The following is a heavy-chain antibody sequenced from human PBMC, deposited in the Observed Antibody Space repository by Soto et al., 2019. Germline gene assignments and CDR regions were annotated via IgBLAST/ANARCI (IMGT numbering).Heavy chain of an antibody. CDR3: ARDRNKYSSGWTPSDY. Sequence: QVQLVQSGAEVKKPGSSVKVSCKASGGTFSSYAISWVRQAPGQGLEWMGGIIPIFGTANYAQKFRGRVTITADESTSTAYMELSSLRSEDTAVYYCARDRNKYSSGWTPSDYWGQGTLVTVSS. D-gene: IGHD6-19*01. CDR2: IIPIFGTA. V-gene: IGHV1-69*01. CDR1: GGTFSSYA. J-gene: IGHJ4*02.